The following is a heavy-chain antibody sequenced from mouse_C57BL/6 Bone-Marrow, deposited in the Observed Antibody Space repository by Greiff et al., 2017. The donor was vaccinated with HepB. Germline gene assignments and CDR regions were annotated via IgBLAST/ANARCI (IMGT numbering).Heavy chain of an antibody. D-gene: IGHD2-3*01. Sequence: VNLVESGAELARPGASVKLSCKASGYTFTSYGISWVKQRTGQGLEWIGEIYPRSGNTYYNEKFKGKATLTADKSSSTAYMELRSLTSEDSAVYFCARGRNDGYYGFAYWGQGTLVTVSA. J-gene: IGHJ3*01. V-gene: IGHV1-81*01. CDR2: IYPRSGNT. CDR3: ARGRNDGYYGFAY. CDR1: GYTFTSYG.